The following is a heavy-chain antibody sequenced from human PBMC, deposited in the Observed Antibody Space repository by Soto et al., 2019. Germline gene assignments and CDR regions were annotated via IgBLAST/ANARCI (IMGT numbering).Heavy chain of an antibody. Sequence: GGSLRLSCAASGFTFNSYGMHWVRQAPGKGLEWVAVISYDGSNKYYADSVKGRFTISRDNSKNTLYLQMNSLRAEDTAVYYCAKGGGYCSGGSCYFDYWGQGTLVTVSS. CDR1: GFTFNSYG. J-gene: IGHJ4*02. V-gene: IGHV3-30*18. D-gene: IGHD2-15*01. CDR3: AKGGGYCSGGSCYFDY. CDR2: ISYDGSNK.